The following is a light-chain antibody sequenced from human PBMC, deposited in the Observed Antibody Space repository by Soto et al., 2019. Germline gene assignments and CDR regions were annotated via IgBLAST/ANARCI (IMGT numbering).Light chain of an antibody. V-gene: IGLV2-14*03. CDR2: SVT. CDR1: SSDVGAYNS. CDR3: SSATSSSTYL. J-gene: IGLJ1*01. Sequence: QSALTQPASVSGSPGQSITISCTGTSSDVGAYNSVSWYQQHPDKAPKLIIFSVTSRTSGLSDRFSGSKSDNTASLTISGLRTEDEADYYCSSATSSSTYLFVTGTKVTVL.